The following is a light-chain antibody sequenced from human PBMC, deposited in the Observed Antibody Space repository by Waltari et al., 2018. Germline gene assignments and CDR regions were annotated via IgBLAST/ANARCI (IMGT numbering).Light chain of an antibody. Sequence: DVVMTQSPLSLAVTLGQPASISCRASQSLVYRDGNSFLVWFHQRPGQSPRRLLYGVSNRDSGVPDRFSGSGSGTEFTQRIAGVEAEDVGIYYCMQGTHWPRTFGQGTKVEIK. CDR3: MQGTHWPRT. V-gene: IGKV2-30*01. CDR2: GVS. J-gene: IGKJ1*01. CDR1: QSLVYRDGNSF.